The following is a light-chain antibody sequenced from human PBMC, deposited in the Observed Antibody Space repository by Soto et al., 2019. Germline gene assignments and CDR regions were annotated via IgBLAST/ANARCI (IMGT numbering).Light chain of an antibody. Sequence: DIQMTQSPSFVSASVGDRFTITCRASEGISSWLDWYQHKPGRATNLLINAASSLESGVPSRFSGSGSGTDFTPTLRSLQPEDFATCYCQQTTSFPLTFGGGNTVEIK. V-gene: IGKV1-12*01. CDR3: QQTTSFPLT. CDR2: AAS. CDR1: EGISSW. J-gene: IGKJ4*01.